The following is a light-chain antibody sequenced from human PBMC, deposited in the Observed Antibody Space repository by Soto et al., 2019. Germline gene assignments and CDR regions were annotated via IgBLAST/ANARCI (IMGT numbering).Light chain of an antibody. V-gene: IGLV2-8*01. J-gene: IGLJ1*01. CDR2: DVS. Sequence: QSALTQPPSASGSPGQSVTISCTGTSSDVGGYNYVSWYQQHPGKAPKLMIYDVSRRPSGVPDRFSGSKSGNTASLTVSGLQADDEADYYCTSYAGSTNYFVFGTGTKVTVL. CDR3: TSYAGSTNYFV. CDR1: SSDVGGYNY.